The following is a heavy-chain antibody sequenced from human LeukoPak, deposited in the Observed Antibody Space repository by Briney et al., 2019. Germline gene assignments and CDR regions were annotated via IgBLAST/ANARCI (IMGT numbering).Heavy chain of an antibody. CDR3: ARHSNIAAAVEFDY. CDR1: GYIFTSYG. V-gene: IGHV1-18*01. Sequence: ASVKVSCKASGYIFTSYGISWLRQAPGQGLEWMGWISAYNGNTNYAQKLQGRVTMTTDTSTSTAYMELRSLRSDDTAVYYCARHSNIAAAVEFDYWGQGTLVTVSS. CDR2: ISAYNGNT. J-gene: IGHJ4*02. D-gene: IGHD6-13*01.